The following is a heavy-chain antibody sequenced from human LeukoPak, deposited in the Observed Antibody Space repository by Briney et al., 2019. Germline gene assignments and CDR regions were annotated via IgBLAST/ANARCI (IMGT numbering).Heavy chain of an antibody. V-gene: IGHV3-7*01. CDR2: INEDGSEK. Sequence: GGSLTLSCTASGFTFSNYWMMWVRQAPGKGLEWVANINEDGSEKYYADSVEVRFTISRDNAKNSLDLQMNSLRADDTAIYYCARSKIDYWGQGTLVTVSS. D-gene: IGHD4-11*01. CDR3: ARSKIDY. CDR1: GFTFSNYW. J-gene: IGHJ4*02.